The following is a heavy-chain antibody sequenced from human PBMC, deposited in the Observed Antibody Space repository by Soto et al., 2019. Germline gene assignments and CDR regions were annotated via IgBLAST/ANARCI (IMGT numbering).Heavy chain of an antibody. D-gene: IGHD3-9*01. Sequence: LRLSCAASGFTFSSYNMNWVRQAPGKGLEWISSISSSGGSIYYADSVKGRFTISRDNAKNSLYLQMNSLRAEDTAVYYCTRDLTGSYYFDYWAQGTLVTVS. V-gene: IGHV3-21*01. CDR1: GFTFSSYN. CDR2: ISSSGGSI. CDR3: TRDLTGSYYFDY. J-gene: IGHJ4*02.